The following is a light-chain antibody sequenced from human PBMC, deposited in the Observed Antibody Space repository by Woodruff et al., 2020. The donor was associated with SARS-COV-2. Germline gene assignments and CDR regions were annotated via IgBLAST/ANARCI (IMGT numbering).Light chain of an antibody. CDR2: DAS. V-gene: IGKV3-11*01. CDR3: QLGT. CDR1: QSVSSN. Sequence: ATLSCRASQSVSSNLAWYQQKPGQAPRLLIYDASNRATGIPARFSGSGSGTDFTLTISSLEPEDFAVYYCQLGTFGQGTKLEI. J-gene: IGKJ2*01.